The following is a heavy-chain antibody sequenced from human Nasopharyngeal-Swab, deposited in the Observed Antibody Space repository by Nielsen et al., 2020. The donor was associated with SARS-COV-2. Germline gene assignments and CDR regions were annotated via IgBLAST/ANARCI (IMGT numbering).Heavy chain of an antibody. CDR2: ISGSGGST. CDR3: AKPTGPYYDFWSGYYSFDY. V-gene: IGHV3-23*01. Sequence: GGSLRLSCPASGFTFSSYAMSWVRQAPGKGLEWVSAISGSGGSTYYADPVKGRFTISRDNSKNTLYLQMNSLRAEDTAIYYCAKPTGPYYDFWSGYYSFDYWGQGTLVTVSS. D-gene: IGHD3-3*01. CDR1: GFTFSSYA. J-gene: IGHJ4*02.